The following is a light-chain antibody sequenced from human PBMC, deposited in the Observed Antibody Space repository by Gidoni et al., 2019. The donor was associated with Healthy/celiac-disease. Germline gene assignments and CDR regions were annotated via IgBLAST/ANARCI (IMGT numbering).Light chain of an antibody. Sequence: AIQMTQSPSSLSASVGGRVTITCRASQGIRNDLGWYQQKPGKAPKLLIYAASSLQSGVPSRFSGSGSGTDFTLTISSLQPEDFATYYCLQDYNYPWTFGQXTKVEIK. J-gene: IGKJ1*01. CDR1: QGIRND. V-gene: IGKV1-6*01. CDR2: AAS. CDR3: LQDYNYPWT.